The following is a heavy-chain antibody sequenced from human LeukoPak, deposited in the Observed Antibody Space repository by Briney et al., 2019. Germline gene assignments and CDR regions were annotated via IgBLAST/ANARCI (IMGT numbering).Heavy chain of an antibody. D-gene: IGHD1-26*01. Sequence: GGSLRLSCAASGFTFSSYAMSWVRQAPGKGLEWVSAISGSGGSTYYADSVKGRFTISRDNSKNTLYLQMNSLRAEDTAVYYCARGPHSRSWPDIPRDYWGQGTLVTVSS. J-gene: IGHJ4*02. CDR1: GFTFSSYA. V-gene: IGHV3-23*01. CDR3: ARGPHSRSWPDIPRDY. CDR2: ISGSGGST.